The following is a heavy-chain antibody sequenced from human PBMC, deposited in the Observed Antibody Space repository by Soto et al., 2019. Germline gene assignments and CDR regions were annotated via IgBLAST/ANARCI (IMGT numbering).Heavy chain of an antibody. CDR2: VYYSGST. D-gene: IGHD3-9*01. Sequence: PSETLSLTCTVSGGSVISSSYYWGLVRQPPGKGLEWIGSVYYSGSTYYNPSLESRVTISVDKSKNQFSLKLMSLSAADTAVYYCGRLEGLATIRYYFDYWGQGALVTVSS. J-gene: IGHJ4*02. CDR3: GRLEGLATIRYYFDY. V-gene: IGHV4-39*01. CDR1: GGSVISSSYY.